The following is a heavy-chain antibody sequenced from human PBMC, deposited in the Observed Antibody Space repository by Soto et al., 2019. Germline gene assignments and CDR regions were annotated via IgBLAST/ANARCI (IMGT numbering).Heavy chain of an antibody. CDR2: INVGNGNT. CDR1: GYTFTSYA. J-gene: IGHJ6*02. CDR3: ATSYSGYDYHSYYGMDV. V-gene: IGHV1-3*05. D-gene: IGHD5-12*01. Sequence: QVQLVQSGAEEQKPGASVKVSCKASGYTFTSYAMHWVRQAPGHRLEKMGWINVGNGNTKYSQKFQGRVTITRDTSASTAYMELISLRSEDTAVYYCATSYSGYDYHSYYGMDVLGQGTTGTVSS.